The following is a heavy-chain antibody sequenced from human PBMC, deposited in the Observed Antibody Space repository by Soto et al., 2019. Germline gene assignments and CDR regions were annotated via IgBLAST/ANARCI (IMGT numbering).Heavy chain of an antibody. CDR3: ARTDNVGYYPYF. CDR1: GVSSTTDCS. V-gene: IGHV4-38-2*01. Sequence: SESPSPMTPASGVSSTTDCSLAWIRQSPGEGLVWIGSIYHSGTTYYNPSIESRVIISVDTSESRFAMRLKSVTAADSAVYYCARTDNVGYYPYF. D-gene: IGHD3-3*01. J-gene: IGHJ4*01. CDR2: IYHSGTT.